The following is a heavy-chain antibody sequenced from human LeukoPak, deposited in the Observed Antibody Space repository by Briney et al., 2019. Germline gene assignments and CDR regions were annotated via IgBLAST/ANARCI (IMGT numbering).Heavy chain of an antibody. CDR2: INPNSGGT. V-gene: IGHV1-2*02. CDR3: ARQFGELFYYYYYYYMDV. Sequence: ASVKVSCKASGYTFTGYYMHWVRQAPGQGLEWMGWINPNSGGTNYAQKFQGRVTMTRDTSISTAYMELSRLRSDDTAVYYCARQFGELFYYYYYYYMDVWGKGITVTVSS. J-gene: IGHJ6*03. CDR1: GYTFTGYY. D-gene: IGHD3-10*01.